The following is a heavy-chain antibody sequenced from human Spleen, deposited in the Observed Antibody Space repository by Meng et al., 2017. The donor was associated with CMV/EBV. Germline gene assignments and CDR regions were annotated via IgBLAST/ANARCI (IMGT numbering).Heavy chain of an antibody. V-gene: IGHV3-7*01. CDR1: GFTFSNYW. J-gene: IGHJ4*02. Sequence: GESLKISCAASGFTFSNYWMSWVRQAPGKGLEWVANIKQDGSEKYYVDSVKGRFTISRDNAKNSLYLQMNSLRAEDTAVYYCARYRCSSTSCFVDYWGQGTLVTVSS. CDR3: ARYRCSSTSCFVDY. CDR2: IKQDGSEK. D-gene: IGHD2-2*01.